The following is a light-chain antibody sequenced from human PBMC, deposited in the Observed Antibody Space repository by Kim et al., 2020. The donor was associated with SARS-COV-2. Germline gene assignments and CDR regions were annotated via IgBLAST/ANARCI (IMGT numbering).Light chain of an antibody. J-gene: IGKJ3*01. CDR1: QSISSF. CDR3: QQRTNWPPIFT. V-gene: IGKV3-11*01. CDR2: DVS. Sequence: QGERSTLSSRASQSISSFLAWYQQKPGQAPRLLIYDVSNRATGIPARFSGSGSGTDFTLTISSLEPEDFAVYYCQQRTNWPPIFTFGPGTKVDIK.